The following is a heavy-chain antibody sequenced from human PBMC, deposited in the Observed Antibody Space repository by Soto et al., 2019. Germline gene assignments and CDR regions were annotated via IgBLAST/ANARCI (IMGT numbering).Heavy chain of an antibody. CDR2: ISGTGGTT. CDR3: AKPKLGIRAFDL. D-gene: IGHD7-27*01. CDR1: GFTFSAYL. Sequence: GGSLRLSCEASGFTFSAYLMTWVRQAPGKGLEWVSSISGTGGTTYYADSVKGRFSISRDNSKNTLYLQMNSLSVNDTAVYYCAKPKLGIRAFDLWGQGTMVTVSS. V-gene: IGHV3-23*01. J-gene: IGHJ3*01.